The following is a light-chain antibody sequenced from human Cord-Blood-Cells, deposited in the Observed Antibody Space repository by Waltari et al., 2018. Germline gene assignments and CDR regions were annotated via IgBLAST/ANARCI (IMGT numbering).Light chain of an antibody. J-gene: IGKJ2*01. CDR1: QSVSSY. CDR3: QQRSNWPTMYT. Sequence: EIVLTQSPATLSLSPGDRATLSCRASQSVSSYLAWYQQKPGQAPRLLIYDASNRSTGIPARFSGSGSGTDFTLTISSLEPEDFAFYYCQQRSNWPTMYTFGQGTKLEIK. V-gene: IGKV3-11*01. CDR2: DAS.